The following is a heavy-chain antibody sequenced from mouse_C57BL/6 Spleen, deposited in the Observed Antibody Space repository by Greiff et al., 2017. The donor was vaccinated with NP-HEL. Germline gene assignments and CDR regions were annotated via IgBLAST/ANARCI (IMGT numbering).Heavy chain of an antibody. D-gene: IGHD1-1*01. V-gene: IGHV5S21*01. CDR3: TRGDYYGSPYYAMDY. Sequence: EVKLVESGEGLVKPGGSLKLSCAASGFTFSSYAMSWVRQTPEKRLEWVAYISSGGDYIYYADTVKGRFTISRDNARNTLYLQMSSLKSEDTAMYYCTRGDYYGSPYYAMDYWGQGTSVTVSS. CDR2: ISSGGDYI. J-gene: IGHJ4*01. CDR1: GFTFSSYA.